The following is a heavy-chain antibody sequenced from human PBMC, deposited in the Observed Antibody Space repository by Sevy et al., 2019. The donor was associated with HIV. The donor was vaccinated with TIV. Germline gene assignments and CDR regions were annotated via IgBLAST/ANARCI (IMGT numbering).Heavy chain of an antibody. V-gene: IGHV3-21*01. J-gene: IGHJ4*02. CDR3: AKSWGSITAAGLDY. CDR2: VSGSSDYI. CDR1: GFTFSSYS. Sequence: GGSLRLSCVASGFTFSSYSMHWVRQAPGKGLEWVSSVSGSSDYIYYADSVKGRFNIARDNAKNSLYLQMNSLRAEDTAVYYCAKSWGSITAAGLDYWGQGTLVTVSS. D-gene: IGHD6-13*01.